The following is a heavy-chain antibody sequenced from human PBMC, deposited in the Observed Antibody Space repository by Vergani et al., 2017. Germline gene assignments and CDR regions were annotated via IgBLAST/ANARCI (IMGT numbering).Heavy chain of an antibody. D-gene: IGHD1-1*01. Sequence: EVQLVESGGGLVKPGGSLRLSCAASGFTFSSYSMNWVRQAPGKGLEWVSTISSSSSYIYYADSVKDRFTISRYNAKNSLYLQLNSQRAEDTAVYYCASETETAAFDIWGQGTMVTVSS. V-gene: IGHV3-21*01. CDR2: ISSSSSYI. CDR1: GFTFSSYS. CDR3: ASETETAAFDI. J-gene: IGHJ3*02.